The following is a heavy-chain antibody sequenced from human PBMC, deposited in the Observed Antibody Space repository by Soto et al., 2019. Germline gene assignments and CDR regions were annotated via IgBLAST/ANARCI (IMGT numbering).Heavy chain of an antibody. CDR3: ARVLPLVLLTYDAWGGFDI. V-gene: IGHV1-69*13. CDR1: GGTFSSYA. J-gene: IGHJ3*02. Sequence: ASVKVSCKASGGTFSSYAISWVRQAPGQGLEWMGGIIPIFGTANYAQKFQGRVTITADESTSTAYMELSSLRSEDTAVYYCARVLPLVLLTYDAWGGFDIWGQGTMVTVSS. CDR2: IIPIFGTA. D-gene: IGHD3-16*01.